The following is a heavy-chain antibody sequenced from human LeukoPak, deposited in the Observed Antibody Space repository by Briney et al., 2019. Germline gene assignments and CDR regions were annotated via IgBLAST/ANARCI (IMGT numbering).Heavy chain of an antibody. Sequence: GGSLRLSCAASGFTFSSYAMSWVRQAPGKGLEWVSGIRHSDGSTYYADAVKGRFTISSDKSKNTLFLQMNSLRAEDTALYYCAKGLETESRLDSWGQGTLVTVSS. V-gene: IGHV3-23*01. D-gene: IGHD1-1*01. CDR2: IRHSDGST. J-gene: IGHJ4*02. CDR1: GFTFSSYA. CDR3: AKGLETESRLDS.